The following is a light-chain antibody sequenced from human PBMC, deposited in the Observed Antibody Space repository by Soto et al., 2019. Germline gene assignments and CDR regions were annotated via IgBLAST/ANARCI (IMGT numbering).Light chain of an antibody. CDR3: SSYTSNSSVL. Sequence: QSALTQPASVSGSPGQSITISCTGTSSDVGGYNYVSWYQHHPGKAPKLMIYEVSNRPSGVSNRFSGSKSGNTASLTISGLQAEDEADYYCSSYTSNSSVLFGGGTKVTVL. V-gene: IGLV2-14*01. J-gene: IGLJ2*01. CDR1: SSDVGGYNY. CDR2: EVS.